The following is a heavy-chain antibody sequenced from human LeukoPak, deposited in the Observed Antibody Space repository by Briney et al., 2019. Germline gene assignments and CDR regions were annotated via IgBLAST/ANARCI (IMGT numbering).Heavy chain of an antibody. CDR2: IYYSGST. Sequence: KPSETLSLTCTVSGGSISSSSYYWGWIRQPPGKGLEWIGSIYYSGSTYYNPSVKSRVTISVDTSKNQFSLKLSSVTAADTAVYYCGGGSSRNAFDIWGQGTMVTVSS. CDR3: GGGSSRNAFDI. D-gene: IGHD1-26*01. V-gene: IGHV4-39*01. J-gene: IGHJ3*02. CDR1: GGSISSSSYY.